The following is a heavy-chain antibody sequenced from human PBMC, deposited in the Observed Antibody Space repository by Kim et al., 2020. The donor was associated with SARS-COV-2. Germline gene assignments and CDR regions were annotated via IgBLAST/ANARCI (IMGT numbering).Heavy chain of an antibody. CDR1: GYTLTELS. D-gene: IGHD4-17*01. V-gene: IGHV1-24*01. CDR3: ATGWTTVTTPNWFDP. CDR2: FDPEDGET. J-gene: IGHJ5*02. Sequence: ASVKVSCKVSGYTLTELSMHWVRQAPGKGLEWMGGFDPEDGETIYAQKFQGRVTMTEDTSTDTAYMELSSLRSEDTAVYYCATGWTTVTTPNWFDPWGQGTLVTVSS.